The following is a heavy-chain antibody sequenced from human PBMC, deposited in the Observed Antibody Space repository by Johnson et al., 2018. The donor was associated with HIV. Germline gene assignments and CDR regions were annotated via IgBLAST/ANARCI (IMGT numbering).Heavy chain of an antibody. V-gene: IGHV3-30-3*01. CDR1: GFTFSSCA. CDR3: ARDRNRQWLFRAFDI. Sequence: QVQLVESGGGVVQPGGSLRLSCAASGFTFSSCAMHWVRQAPGKGLEWVAVISYDGSNKYYADSVKGRYTISRDNSKNTLYLQMNSLRAEDTAVYYCARDRNRQWLFRAFDIWGQGTMVTVSS. J-gene: IGHJ3*02. D-gene: IGHD3-22*01. CDR2: ISYDGSNK.